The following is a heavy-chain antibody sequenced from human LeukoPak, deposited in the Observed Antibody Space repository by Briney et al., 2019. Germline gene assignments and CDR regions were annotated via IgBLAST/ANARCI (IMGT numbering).Heavy chain of an antibody. CDR2: ISFDGGDK. D-gene: IGHD2-2*02. Sequence: GRSLRLSCAATGFTFSSYAMHWVRQAPGKGLQWVAVISFDGGDKYCANSVKGRFTISRDNFKNTVYLQMDSLRTEDMAVYYCAREYCTTNNCYNWGLGYWGQGTLVTVSS. V-gene: IGHV3-30*14. J-gene: IGHJ4*02. CDR3: AREYCTTNNCYNWGLGY. CDR1: GFTFSSYA.